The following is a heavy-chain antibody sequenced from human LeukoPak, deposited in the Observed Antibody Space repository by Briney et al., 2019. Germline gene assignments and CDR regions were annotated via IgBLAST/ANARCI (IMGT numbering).Heavy chain of an antibody. Sequence: PGGSLRLSCAASGFTVSSDHMSWVRQAPGKGQEWVSVIYAGGSTYYADSVKGRFTISRDNFKNTLFLQMNSLRAEDTAVYYCARVWELSFDYWGQGALVTVSS. CDR1: GFTVSSDH. J-gene: IGHJ4*02. D-gene: IGHD1-26*01. CDR2: IYAGGST. V-gene: IGHV3-53*01. CDR3: ARVWELSFDY.